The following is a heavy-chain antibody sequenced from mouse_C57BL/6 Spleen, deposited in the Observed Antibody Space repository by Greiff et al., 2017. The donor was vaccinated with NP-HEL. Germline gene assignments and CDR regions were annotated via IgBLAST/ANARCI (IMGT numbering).Heavy chain of an antibody. CDR1: GYTFTDYE. J-gene: IGHJ3*01. CDR2: IDPETGGT. V-gene: IGHV1-15*01. Sequence: VQLQQSGAELVRPGASVTLSCKASGYTFTDYEMPWVKQTPVHGLEWIGAIDPETGGTAYNQKFKGKAILTADKSSSTAYMELRSLTSEDSAVYYCTRIEEGFAYWGPEALGSVSA. CDR3: TRIEEGFAY.